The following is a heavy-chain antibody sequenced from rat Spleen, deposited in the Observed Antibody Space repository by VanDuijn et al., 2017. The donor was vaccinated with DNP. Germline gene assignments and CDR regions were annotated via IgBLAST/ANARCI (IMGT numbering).Heavy chain of an antibody. CDR3: TTKRVYYGLLLEA. D-gene: IGHD1-6*01. Sequence: EVQLVESGGGSVQPGRSLKLSCAASGFTFSDYYMAWVRQAPTKGLEWVASIVHSGGATYYRDSVKGRFTISRDNAKSTLYLQMDSLRSEDTATYYCTTKRVYYGLLLEAWGQGTSVTVSS. CDR1: GFTFSDYY. CDR2: IVHSGGAT. J-gene: IGHJ4*01. V-gene: IGHV5-20*01.